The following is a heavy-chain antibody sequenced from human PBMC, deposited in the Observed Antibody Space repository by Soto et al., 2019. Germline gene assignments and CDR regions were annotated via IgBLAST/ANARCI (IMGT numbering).Heavy chain of an antibody. CDR2: ISVYNGKT. D-gene: IGHD4-17*01. CDR1: GYTFTSFG. CDR3: AKDDYGKNDGDSLEM. J-gene: IGHJ3*02. Sequence: GASVKVSCKASGYTFTSFGITWVRQAPGQGLEWMGWISVYNGKTNYAQKLQGRVTVTRDTSTNTAYMELRSLRSDDTAVYYFAKDDYGKNDGDSLEMWGQGTMVTVSS. V-gene: IGHV1-18*01.